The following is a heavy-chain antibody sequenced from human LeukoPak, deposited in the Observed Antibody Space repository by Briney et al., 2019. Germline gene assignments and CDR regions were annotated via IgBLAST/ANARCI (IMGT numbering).Heavy chain of an antibody. CDR1: GYTFTSYG. V-gene: IGHV1-18*01. CDR2: ISAYNGNT. CDR3: AREFVTIFGYDPPRSENYYYMDV. J-gene: IGHJ6*03. Sequence: GASVKVSCKASGYTFTSYGISWVRQAPGQGLEWMGWISAYNGNTNYAQKLQGRVTMTTDTSTSTAYMELRSLRSDDTAVYYCAREFVTIFGYDPPRSENYYYMDVWGKGTTVTVSS. D-gene: IGHD3-3*01.